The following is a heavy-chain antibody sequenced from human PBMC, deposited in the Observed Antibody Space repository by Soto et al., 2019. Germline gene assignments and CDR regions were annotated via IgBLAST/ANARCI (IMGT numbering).Heavy chain of an antibody. CDR2: FNPKSGDT. CDR1: GYTFTAYS. V-gene: IGHV1-2*02. Sequence: ASVKVSCKASGYTFTAYSMHWVRQAPGQGLEWIGWFNPKSGDTVYAEKFQGRVTLTRDTSISTAYMELSSLRSDDTALYYCGREASAELALDYWGQGXLVTVSS. J-gene: IGHJ4*02. CDR3: GREASAELALDY. D-gene: IGHD6-13*01.